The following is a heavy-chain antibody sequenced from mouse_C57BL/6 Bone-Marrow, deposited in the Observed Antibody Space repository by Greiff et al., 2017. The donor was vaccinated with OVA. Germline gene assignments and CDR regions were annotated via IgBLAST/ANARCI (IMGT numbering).Heavy chain of an antibody. J-gene: IGHJ3*01. Sequence: VKLQESGAELARPGASVKLSCKASGYTFTSYGISWVKQRTGQGLEWIGEIYPRSGNTYYNEKFKGKATLTADKSSSTAYMELRSLTSEDSAVYFCARETAYWGQGTLVTVSA. CDR2: IYPRSGNT. CDR1: GYTFTSYG. CDR3: ARETAY. V-gene: IGHV1-81*01.